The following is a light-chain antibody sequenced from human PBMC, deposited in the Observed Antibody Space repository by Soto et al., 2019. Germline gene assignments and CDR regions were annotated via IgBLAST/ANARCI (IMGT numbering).Light chain of an antibody. J-gene: IGLJ2*01. Sequence: QLVLTQLPSASASLGASVKLTCTLSSGHSSYAIAWHQQQPEKGPRYLMKLNSDGSHSKGDGIPDRFSGSSSGAERYLTISSLQSEDEADYYCQTWGTGNVVFGGGTKLTVL. CDR2: LNSDGSH. V-gene: IGLV4-69*01. CDR3: QTWGTGNVV. CDR1: SGHSSYA.